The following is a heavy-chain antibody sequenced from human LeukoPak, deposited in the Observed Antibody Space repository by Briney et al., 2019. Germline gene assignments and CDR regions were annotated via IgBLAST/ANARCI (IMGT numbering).Heavy chain of an antibody. CDR2: ISGSGGST. Sequence: GGSLRLSCAVSGFIFSSYAMSWVRQAPGKGLEWVSAISGSGGSTYYADSVKGRFTISRDNSKNTLYLQMNSLRAEDTAVYYCAKDHFGNYYDSSGYPDYWGQGTLVTVSS. CDR3: AKDHFGNYYDSSGYPDY. D-gene: IGHD3-22*01. V-gene: IGHV3-23*01. CDR1: GFIFSSYA. J-gene: IGHJ4*02.